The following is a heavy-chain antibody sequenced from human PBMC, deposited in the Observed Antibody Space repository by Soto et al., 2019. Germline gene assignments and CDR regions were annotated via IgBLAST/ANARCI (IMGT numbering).Heavy chain of an antibody. J-gene: IGHJ4*02. CDR2: INHSGST. D-gene: IGHD5-12*01. V-gene: IGHV4-34*01. CDR3: ARGRWLQLSH. CDR1: GGSFSGYY. Sequence: SETLSLTCAVYGGSFSGYYWSWIRQPPGKGLEWIGEINHSGSTNYNPSLKSRVTISVDTSKNQFSLKLSSVTAADTAVYYCARGRWLQLSHWGQGTLVTVSS.